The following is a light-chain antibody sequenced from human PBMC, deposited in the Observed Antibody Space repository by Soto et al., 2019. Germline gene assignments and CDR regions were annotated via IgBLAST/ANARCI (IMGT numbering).Light chain of an antibody. Sequence: DIVMTQSPDSLAVSLGERATINCKSSRSLLHGSNNDNFLAWYQQRPGQPPKLLFYWASTRQSGVPERFNGSGSETDFTLTISSLRAEDVAVYYCQQYFGIPLTFGGGTKVEIK. CDR2: WAS. V-gene: IGKV4-1*01. CDR1: RSLLHGSNNDNF. CDR3: QQYFGIPLT. J-gene: IGKJ4*01.